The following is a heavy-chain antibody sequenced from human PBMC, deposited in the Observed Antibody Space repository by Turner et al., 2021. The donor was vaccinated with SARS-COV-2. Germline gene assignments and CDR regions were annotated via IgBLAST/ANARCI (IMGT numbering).Heavy chain of an antibody. CDR3: AKGSGGSSWYYFDS. D-gene: IGHD6-13*01. J-gene: IGHJ4*02. Sequence: EVQLLESGGGLVQPGGSLRLSCAASGFTFSSYGMSWVRQAPGKGLEWVSIISVGGDTTFYGDSVKDRFTISRDNSRNTLFLQMNSLRAEDTAVYYCAKGSGGSSWYYFDSWGQGTLVTVSS. V-gene: IGHV3-23*01. CDR2: ISVGGDTT. CDR1: GFTFSSYG.